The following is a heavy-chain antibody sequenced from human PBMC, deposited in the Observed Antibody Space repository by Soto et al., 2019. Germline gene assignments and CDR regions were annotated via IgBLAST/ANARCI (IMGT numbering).Heavy chain of an antibody. D-gene: IGHD1-1*01. CDR2: INHSGST. CDR1: GGSFSGYY. Sequence: QVQLQQWGAGLLKPSETLSLTCAVYGGSFSGYYWSWIRQPPGKALEWIGEINHSGSTNYNPSLKSRVTISVDTSKNQFSLKLSSVTAADTAVYYCARGRGTPHYYYYYMDVWGKGTTVTVSS. V-gene: IGHV4-34*01. J-gene: IGHJ6*03. CDR3: ARGRGTPHYYYYYMDV.